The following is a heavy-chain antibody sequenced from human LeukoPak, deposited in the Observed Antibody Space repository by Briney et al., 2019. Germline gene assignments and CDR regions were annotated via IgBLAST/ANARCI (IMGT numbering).Heavy chain of an antibody. J-gene: IGHJ2*01. Sequence: GASVKVSCKASGYTFTSYGISWVRQAPGQGLEWMGWISAYNGNTNYAQKLQGRVTMTTDTSTSTAYMELRSLRSEDAAVYYCASPSRPAAGTLGYFDLWGRGTLVTVSS. V-gene: IGHV1-18*01. CDR2: ISAYNGNT. D-gene: IGHD6-13*01. CDR1: GYTFTSYG. CDR3: ASPSRPAAGTLGYFDL.